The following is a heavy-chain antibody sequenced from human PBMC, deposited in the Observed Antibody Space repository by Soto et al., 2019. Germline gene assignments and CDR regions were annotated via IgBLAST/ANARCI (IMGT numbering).Heavy chain of an antibody. J-gene: IGHJ5*02. V-gene: IGHV3-64D*06. D-gene: IGHD3-22*01. CDR1: GFTFSSYA. Sequence: PGESLKISCSASGFTFSSYAMHWVRQAPGKGLEYVSAISSNGGSTYYADSVKGRFTISRDNSKNTLYLQMSSLRAEDTAVYYCVKDPYYYDSSGYYYDNWFDPWGQGTLVTVSS. CDR3: VKDPYYYDSSGYYYDNWFDP. CDR2: ISSNGGST.